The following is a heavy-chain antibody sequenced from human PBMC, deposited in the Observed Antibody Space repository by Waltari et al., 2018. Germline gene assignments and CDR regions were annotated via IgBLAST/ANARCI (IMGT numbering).Heavy chain of an antibody. CDR2: IRQYGSNK. V-gene: IGHV3-30*02. CDR3: AKDMRGTTVNGGEYYGMDV. D-gene: IGHD4-17*01. CDR1: GFTFSSYG. Sequence: QVQLVESGGGVVQPGGSLRLSCAASGFTFSSYGMHWVRQAPGKGLEWVAIIRQYGSNKYYADSVKGRLTISRDNSKNTLYLQMNSLRAEDTAVYYCAKDMRGTTVNGGEYYGMDVWGQGTTVTVSS. J-gene: IGHJ6*02.